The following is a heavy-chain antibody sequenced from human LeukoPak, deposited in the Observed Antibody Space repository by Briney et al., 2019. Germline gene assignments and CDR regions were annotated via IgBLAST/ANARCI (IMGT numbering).Heavy chain of an antibody. CDR2: INPNSGGT. CDR3: ARDIRPRVESFDY. V-gene: IGHV1-2*02. CDR1: GYTFTDYH. Sequence: ASVKVSCKASGYTFTDYHLHWVRQAPGQGLEWMGWINPNSGGTNYAQKFQGRATMTRDTSINTAYMDLSGLRSDDTAVYYCARDIRPRVESFDYWGQGSLVTVSS. J-gene: IGHJ4*02. D-gene: IGHD3-3*01.